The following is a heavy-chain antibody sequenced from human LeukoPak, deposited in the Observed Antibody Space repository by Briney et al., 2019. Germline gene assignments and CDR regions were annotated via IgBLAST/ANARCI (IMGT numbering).Heavy chain of an antibody. CDR2: IYYSGST. Sequence: SSETLSLTCTVSGGSISSSSYYWGWIRQPPGKGQEWIGSIYYSGSTYYNPSLKSRVTISVDTSKNQFSLKLSSVTAADTAVYYCASRLIAARANDYWGQGTLVTVSS. CDR3: ASRLIAARANDY. J-gene: IGHJ4*02. D-gene: IGHD6-6*01. CDR1: GGSISSSSYY. V-gene: IGHV4-39*01.